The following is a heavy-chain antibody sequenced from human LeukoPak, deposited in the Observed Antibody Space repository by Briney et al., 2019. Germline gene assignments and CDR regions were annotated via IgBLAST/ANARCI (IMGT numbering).Heavy chain of an antibody. CDR1: GDSISSNSHS. V-gene: IGHV4-39*01. Sequence: SETLSLTCTVSGDSISSNSHSWGWIRQPPGKGLEWIGSIFYSGSTYYNPSLKSRVIISVDTSKNQFSLKLSSVTAADTAVYYCARAYRTIDYWGQGTLVTVSS. J-gene: IGHJ4*02. CDR3: ARAYRTIDY. D-gene: IGHD1/OR15-1a*01. CDR2: IFYSGST.